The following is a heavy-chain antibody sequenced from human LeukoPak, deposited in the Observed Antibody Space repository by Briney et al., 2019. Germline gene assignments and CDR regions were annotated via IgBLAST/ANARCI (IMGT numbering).Heavy chain of an antibody. CDR1: DGSISNYY. Sequence: SETLSLTCTVSDGSISNYYWNWIRQPAGKGLEWIGRIYTSGTTNYNPSLKTRVTISPDKSKNQFSLNLSSVTAADTAVYYCARSLKVTYSWLDPWGQGAQVTVSS. D-gene: IGHD2-21*02. V-gene: IGHV4-4*07. CDR2: IYTSGTT. J-gene: IGHJ5*02. CDR3: ARSLKVTYSWLDP.